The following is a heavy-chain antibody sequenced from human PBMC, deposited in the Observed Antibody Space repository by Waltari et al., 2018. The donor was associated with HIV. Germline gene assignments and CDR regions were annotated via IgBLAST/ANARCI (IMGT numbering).Heavy chain of an antibody. Sequence: QLAQSRIKINKPGESLKNSCKGSGYKFHPYWNGWMRRMPGKGLEWMGIINTGTSDTRYSLSSQGQVTISADTSVTTAYLHWRSLKASDTAKYYCVVGPHYFDGPEGRGRLDYFQNWGQGTLVTVSS. J-gene: IGHJ1*01. CDR3: VVGPHYFDGPEGRGRLDYFQN. CDR1: GYKFHPYW. V-gene: IGHV5-51*01. D-gene: IGHD3-9*01. CDR2: INTGTSDT.